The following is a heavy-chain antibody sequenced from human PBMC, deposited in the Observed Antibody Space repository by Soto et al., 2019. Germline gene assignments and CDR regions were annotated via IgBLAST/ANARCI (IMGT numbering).Heavy chain of an antibody. J-gene: IGHJ6*02. D-gene: IGHD3-10*01. CDR1: GGSISSSNW. Sequence: PSETLSLTCAVSGGSISSSNWWSWVRQPPGKGLEWIGEIYHSGSTNYNPSLKSRVTISVDKSKNQFSLKLSSVTAADTAVYYCARRSRYGSGSYYSGPYYYYGMDVWGQGTTVTVSS. V-gene: IGHV4-4*02. CDR2: IYHSGST. CDR3: ARRSRYGSGSYYSGPYYYYGMDV.